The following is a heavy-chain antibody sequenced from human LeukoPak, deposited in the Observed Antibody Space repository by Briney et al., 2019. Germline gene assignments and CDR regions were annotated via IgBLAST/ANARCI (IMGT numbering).Heavy chain of an antibody. CDR3: ARHSTGWRNYYFDY. V-gene: IGHV4-34*01. Sequence: PSETLSLTCAVYGGSFSGYYWSWIRQPPGKGLEWIGEINHSGSTNYNPSLKSRITISVDTSKNQFSPKLSSVTAAATAVYYCARHSTGWRNYYFDYWGQGTLVTVSS. CDR1: GGSFSGYY. J-gene: IGHJ4*02. D-gene: IGHD2/OR15-2a*01. CDR2: INHSGST.